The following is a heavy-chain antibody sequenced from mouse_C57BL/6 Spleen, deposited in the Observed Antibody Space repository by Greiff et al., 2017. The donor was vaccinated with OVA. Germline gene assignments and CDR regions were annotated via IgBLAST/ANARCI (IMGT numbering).Heavy chain of an antibody. CDR3: AKTPRHYYGSSYRAMDY. Sequence: QVQLKQSGAELMKPGASVKLSCKATGYTFTGYWIEWVKQRPGHGLEWIGEILPGSGSTNYNEKFKGKATFTADTSSNTAYMQLSSLTTEDSAIYYCAKTPRHYYGSSYRAMDYWGQGTSVTVSS. D-gene: IGHD1-1*01. V-gene: IGHV1-9*01. CDR2: ILPGSGST. J-gene: IGHJ4*01. CDR1: GYTFTGYW.